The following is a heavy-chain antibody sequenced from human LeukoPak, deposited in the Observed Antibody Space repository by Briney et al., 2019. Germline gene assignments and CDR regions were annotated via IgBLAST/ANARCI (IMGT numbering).Heavy chain of an antibody. CDR2: INNDGSST. CDR3: ARLLGSTTSVDY. J-gene: IGHJ4*02. V-gene: IGHV3-74*01. D-gene: IGHD2/OR15-2a*01. CDR1: GFTFSSHW. Sequence: GGSLRLSCAASGFTFSSHWMHWVRQAPGKGLVWVSRINNDGSSTSYADFVKGRFTISRDNAKKTVYLQMNSLRAEDTAVYYCARLLGSTTSVDYWGQGTPVTVSS.